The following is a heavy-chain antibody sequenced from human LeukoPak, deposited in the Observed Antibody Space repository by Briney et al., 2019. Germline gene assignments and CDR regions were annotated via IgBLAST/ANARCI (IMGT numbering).Heavy chain of an antibody. V-gene: IGHV4-34*01. CDR1: GGSFSGYY. J-gene: IGHJ4*02. Sequence: KPSETLSLTCAVYGGSFSGYYWRWIRQPPGKGLEWIGEINHSGSTNYNPSLKSRVTISVDTSKNQFSLKLSSVTAADTAVYYCARRGGSSGYYSPFDYWGQGTLVTVSS. CDR2: INHSGST. D-gene: IGHD3-22*01. CDR3: ARRGGSSGYYSPFDY.